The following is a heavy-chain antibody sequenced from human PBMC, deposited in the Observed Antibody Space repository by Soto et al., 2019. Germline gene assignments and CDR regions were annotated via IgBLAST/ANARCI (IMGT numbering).Heavy chain of an antibody. CDR3: ARLRGWYYYYGMDV. J-gene: IGHJ6*02. D-gene: IGHD6-19*01. Sequence: ASVKVSCKASGYTFTSYGISWVRQAPGQGLEWLGWISTYTGDTNYAQKLQDRVAMTRNTSISTAYMELSSLRSEDTAVYYCARLRGWYYYYGMDVWGQGTTVTVSS. V-gene: IGHV1-18*04. CDR1: GYTFTSYG. CDR2: ISTYTGDT.